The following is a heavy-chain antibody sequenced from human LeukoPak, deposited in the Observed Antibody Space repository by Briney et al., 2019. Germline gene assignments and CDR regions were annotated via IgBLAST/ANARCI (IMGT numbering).Heavy chain of an antibody. CDR3: ATGLSSSSHF. J-gene: IGHJ4*02. V-gene: IGHV3-23*01. CDR1: GFTFSSYA. CDR2: ISGSGGSA. D-gene: IGHD6-6*01. Sequence: GRSLRLSCAASGFTFSSYAMSWVRQAPGKGLEWVSAISGSGGSAYYADSVKGRFTISRDNSRNTLYLQMDSLRAEDTAVYYCATGLSSSSHFWGQGTLVTVSS.